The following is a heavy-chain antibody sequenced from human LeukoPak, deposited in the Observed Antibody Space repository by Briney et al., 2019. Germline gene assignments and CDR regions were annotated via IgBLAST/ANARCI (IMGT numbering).Heavy chain of an antibody. CDR2: MNPNSGNT. Sequence: ASVKVSCKASGYTFTSYGINWVRQATGQGLEWMGWMNPNSGNTGYAQKFQGRVTITRNTSISTAYMELSSLRSEDTAVYYCARQVRHGSGSYYDYWGQGTLVTVSS. CDR3: ARQVRHGSGSYYDY. D-gene: IGHD3-10*01. CDR1: GYTFTSYG. V-gene: IGHV1-8*01. J-gene: IGHJ4*02.